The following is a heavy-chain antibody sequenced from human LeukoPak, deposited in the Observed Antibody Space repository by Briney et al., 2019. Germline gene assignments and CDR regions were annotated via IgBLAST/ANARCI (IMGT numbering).Heavy chain of an antibody. D-gene: IGHD6-6*01. CDR2: IKQDGSET. V-gene: IGHV3-7*01. CDR1: GLTFSNFW. J-gene: IGHJ4*02. CDR3: ARDLRQLGY. Sequence: GGSLRLSCEASGLTFSNFWMTWLRQAPGKGLEWVANIKQDGSETYYLDSVRGRFTISRDNAKNMPYLQMNSLRAEDTAVYYCARDLRQLGYWGQGTLVTVSS.